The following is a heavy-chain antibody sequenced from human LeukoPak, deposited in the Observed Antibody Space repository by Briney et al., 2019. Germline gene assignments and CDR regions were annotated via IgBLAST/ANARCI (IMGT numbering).Heavy chain of an antibody. D-gene: IGHD3-22*01. V-gene: IGHV3-30-3*01. CDR2: ISYDGSNK. Sequence: GGSLRLSCAASGFTFSSHAMHWVRQAPGKGLEWVAVISYDGSNKYYAGSVKGRFTISRDNSKNTLYLQMNSLRAEDTAVYYCARESGYYDSSGAFDYWGQGTLVTVSS. CDR1: GFTFSSHA. CDR3: ARESGYYDSSGAFDY. J-gene: IGHJ4*02.